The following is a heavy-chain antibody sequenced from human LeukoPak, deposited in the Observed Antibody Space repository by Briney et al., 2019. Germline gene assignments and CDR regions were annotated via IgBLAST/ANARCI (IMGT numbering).Heavy chain of an antibody. D-gene: IGHD6-13*01. CDR3: TVYSSSWYGY. CDR2: IKSKTDGETT. J-gene: IGHJ4*02. CDR1: GLTFTRAW. Sequence: KPGGSLRLSCAASGLTFTRAWMTWVRQAPGKGLEWVGRIKSKTDGETTDYAAPVKGRFNISRDDSRNTLYLQMNSLKTEDTAVYYCTVYSSSWYGYWGQGTLVTVSS. V-gene: IGHV3-15*01.